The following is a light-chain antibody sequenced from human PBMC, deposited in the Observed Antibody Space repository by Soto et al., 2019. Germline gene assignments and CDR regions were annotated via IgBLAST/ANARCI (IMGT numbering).Light chain of an antibody. J-gene: IGKJ1*01. V-gene: IGKV1-39*01. CDR3: QHYGSSWA. CDR1: QTSATF. CDR2: EVS. Sequence: DIQVTEAPSSLSGAVGGRVTMTCVASQTSATFINWYQQKSGSATRLLIYEVSGLQSGVPSRFSGSGSGTHFTLTISRLEPEDFAVYYCQHYGSSWALGSGTKVDIK.